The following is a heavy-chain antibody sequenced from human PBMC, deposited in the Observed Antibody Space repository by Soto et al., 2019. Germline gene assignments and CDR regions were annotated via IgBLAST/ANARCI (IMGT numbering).Heavy chain of an antibody. CDR3: ARERDVLLWFGELGAWFDP. Sequence: QVQLVQSGAEVKKPGASVKVSCKASGYTFTSYGISWVRQAPGQGLEWMGWISAYNGNTNYAQKLQGRVTMTTDTXXSXAXXELRSLRSDDTAVYYCARERDVLLWFGELGAWFDPWGQGTLVTVSS. CDR2: ISAYNGNT. J-gene: IGHJ5*02. CDR1: GYTFTSYG. D-gene: IGHD3-10*01. V-gene: IGHV1-18*01.